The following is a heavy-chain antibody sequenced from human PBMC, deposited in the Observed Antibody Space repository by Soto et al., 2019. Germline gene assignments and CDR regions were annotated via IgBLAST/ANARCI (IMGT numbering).Heavy chain of an antibody. V-gene: IGHV3-30*18. CDR2: ISYDGSNK. J-gene: IGHJ4*02. CDR1: GFSFSTYG. D-gene: IGHD2-21*02. CDR3: AKDRGLVTGVPGLFDW. Sequence: GGSLRLSCAASGFSFSTYGMHWVRQAPGKGLEWVAVISYDGSNKYYGDSVKGRFTVSRDNSKNTLYLQMNSLRAEDTAVYYCAKDRGLVTGVPGLFDWRGQGTLVTVSS.